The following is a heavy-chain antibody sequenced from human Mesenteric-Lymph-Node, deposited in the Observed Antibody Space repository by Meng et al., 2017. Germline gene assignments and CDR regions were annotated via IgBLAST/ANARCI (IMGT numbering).Heavy chain of an antibody. D-gene: IGHD6-19*01. V-gene: IGHV3-21*01. CDR3: AREKGSSGRAGWFDP. Sequence: GGSLRLSCEASGFSFASYSVNWVRQAPGKGLEWVSSISSSSAYIYYADSVKGRFTISRDNAKNSLLLQMNSLRAEDTAIYYCAREKGSSGRAGWFDPWGQGTLVTVSS. CDR1: GFSFASYS. J-gene: IGHJ5*02. CDR2: ISSSSAYI.